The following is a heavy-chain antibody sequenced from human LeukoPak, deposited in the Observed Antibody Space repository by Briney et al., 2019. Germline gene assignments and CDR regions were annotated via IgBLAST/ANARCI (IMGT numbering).Heavy chain of an antibody. Sequence: GGSLRLSCAASGFTFRNYAMTWVRQAPGKGLEWVSGIGATGVSTHYADSVRGRFTISRDDSKNSLYLQMNSLRVEDTAIYYCTIPGGGYWGQGTLVTVPS. CDR2: IGATGVST. J-gene: IGHJ4*02. D-gene: IGHD1-26*01. V-gene: IGHV3-23*01. CDR3: TIPGGGY. CDR1: GFTFRNYA.